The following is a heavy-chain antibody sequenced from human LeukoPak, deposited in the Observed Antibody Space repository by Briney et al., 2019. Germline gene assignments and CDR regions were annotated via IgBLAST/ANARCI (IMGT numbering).Heavy chain of an antibody. CDR3: ARDRGSGDYDFWSGYFTDLALDY. J-gene: IGHJ4*02. D-gene: IGHD3-3*01. CDR1: GGSISSCY. Sequence: SETLSLTCTVSGGSISSCYWSWIRQPAGKGLESIGHISTSGSTNYNPSLKSRVTMSVDTSKNQFSLKLSSVTAADTAVYYCARDRGSGDYDFWSGYFTDLALDYWGQGTLVTVSS. CDR2: ISTSGST. V-gene: IGHV4-4*07.